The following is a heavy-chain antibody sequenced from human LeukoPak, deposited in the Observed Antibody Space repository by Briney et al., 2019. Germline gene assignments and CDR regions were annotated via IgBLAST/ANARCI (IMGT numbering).Heavy chain of an antibody. J-gene: IGHJ4*02. CDR2: ISGSGGST. V-gene: IGHV3-23*01. Sequence: GGSLRLSCAASGFTFSSYGMSWVRQAPGKGLEWVSAISGSGGSTYYADSVKGRFTISRDNSKNTLYLQMNSLRAEDTAVYYCAKDLAIVVVTAINDYWGQGTLVTVSS. D-gene: IGHD2-21*02. CDR3: AKDLAIVVVTAINDY. CDR1: GFTFSSYG.